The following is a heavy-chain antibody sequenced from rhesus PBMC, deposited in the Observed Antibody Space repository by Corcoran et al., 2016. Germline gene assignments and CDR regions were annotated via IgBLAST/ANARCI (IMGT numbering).Heavy chain of an antibody. CDR2: IYWDDDK. CDR3: ARGVGYSGSYYLGGDFDY. CDR1: GFSLTTSGMG. V-gene: IGHV2-174*01. Sequence: QVTLKESGPALVKPTQTLTLTCTFSGFSLTTSGMGVGWIRQPPGKALERLALIYWDDDKLYITSLKSRLTISKATSKNQVVLTMTNMDPVDTASYYCARGVGYSGSYYLGGDFDYWGQGVLVTVSS. D-gene: IGHD3-16*01. J-gene: IGHJ4*01.